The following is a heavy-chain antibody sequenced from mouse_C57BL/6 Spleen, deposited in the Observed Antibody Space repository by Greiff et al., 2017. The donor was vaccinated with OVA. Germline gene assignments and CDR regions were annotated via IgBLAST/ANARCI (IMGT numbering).Heavy chain of an antibody. Sequence: QVQLKQSGAELVKPGASVKISCKASGYPFTDYYINWVKQRPGQGLEWIGKIGPGSGSTYYNEKFKGKATLTADKSSSTAYMQLSSLIYEDSAVYFCARDYGTSLFDIWGPGTTLTVSS. CDR1: GYPFTDYY. J-gene: IGHJ2*01. CDR3: ARDYGTSLFDI. CDR2: IGPGSGST. V-gene: IGHV1-77*01. D-gene: IGHD1-1*01.